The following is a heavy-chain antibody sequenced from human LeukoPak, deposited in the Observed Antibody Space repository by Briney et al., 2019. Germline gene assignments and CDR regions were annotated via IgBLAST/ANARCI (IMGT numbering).Heavy chain of an antibody. Sequence: SETLSLTCTVSGGSISSSSYYWGWIRQPPGKGLEWIGSIYYSGSTYYNPSLKSRVTISVDTSKNQFSLKLSSVTAADTAVYYCATTLEMATPTCPDYWGQGTLVTVSS. CDR1: GGSISSSSYY. J-gene: IGHJ4*02. CDR3: ATTLEMATPTCPDY. CDR2: IYYSGST. V-gene: IGHV4-39*01. D-gene: IGHD5-24*01.